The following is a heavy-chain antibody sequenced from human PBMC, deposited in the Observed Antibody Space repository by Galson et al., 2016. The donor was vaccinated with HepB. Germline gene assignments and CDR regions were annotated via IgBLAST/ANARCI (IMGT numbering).Heavy chain of an antibody. V-gene: IGHV1-2*02. D-gene: IGHD3-3*01. CDR3: ARSSVFGVLTPLDS. CDR1: GYTFTDYY. J-gene: IGHJ4*02. Sequence: SVKVSCKASGYTFTDYYIHWVRQAPGQGLEWMGWINPNSGGTNSAQKFQGRVTMNRDTAIRTAYMELSSLRSDDSAVYFCARSSVFGVLTPLDSWGQGTLVTVSS. CDR2: INPNSGGT.